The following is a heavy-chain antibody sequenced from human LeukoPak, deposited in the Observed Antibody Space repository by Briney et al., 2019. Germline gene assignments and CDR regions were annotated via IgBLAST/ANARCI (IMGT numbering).Heavy chain of an antibody. D-gene: IGHD5-12*01. CDR2: ISGYNGKT. J-gene: IGHJ4*02. CDR1: GYTFTNYG. Sequence: GASVNVSCKASGYTFTNYGITWVRQAPGQGLECMAWISGYNGKTNYAQNLQGRVTMTTETSTSTAYMDLRSLRSDDTAVYYCARDYGEGRVATIPLAYWGQGTLVTVSS. V-gene: IGHV1-18*04. CDR3: ARDYGEGRVATIPLAY.